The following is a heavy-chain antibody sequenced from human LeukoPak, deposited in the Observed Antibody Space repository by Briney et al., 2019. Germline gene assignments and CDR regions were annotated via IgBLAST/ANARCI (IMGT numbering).Heavy chain of an antibody. CDR3: TTARWSYPLYGMDV. CDR2: IKSKTDGGTT. J-gene: IGHJ6*02. V-gene: IGHV3-15*01. Sequence: PGGSLRLSCAASGFTFSNAWMSWVRQAPGKGLEWVGRIKSKTDGGTTDYAAPVKGRFTISRDDSKNTLYLQMNSLKTEDTAVYYCTTARWSYPLYGMDVWGQGTTVTVSS. D-gene: IGHD1-26*01. CDR1: GFTFSNAW.